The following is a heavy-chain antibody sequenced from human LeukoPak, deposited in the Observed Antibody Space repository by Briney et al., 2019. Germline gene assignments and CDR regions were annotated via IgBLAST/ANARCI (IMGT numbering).Heavy chain of an antibody. CDR3: ARLEADMLLWGSSSY. D-gene: IGHD3-16*01. V-gene: IGHV5-51*01. CDR1: GYSFTSYW. CDR2: IYPGDSDT. Sequence: GESLKISCKGSGYSFTSYWIGWVRQMPGKGLEWMGIIYPGDSDTRYSPSFQGQVTISADKSISTAYLQWSSLKASDTAMYYCARLEADMLLWGSSSYWGQGSLVTVSS. J-gene: IGHJ4*02.